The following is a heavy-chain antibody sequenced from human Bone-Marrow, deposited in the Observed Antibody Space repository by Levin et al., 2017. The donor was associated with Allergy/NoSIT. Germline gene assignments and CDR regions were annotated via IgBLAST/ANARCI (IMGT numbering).Heavy chain of an antibody. J-gene: IGHJ3*02. V-gene: IGHV4-30-4*01. CDR2: IYYSGST. Sequence: SETLSLTCTVSGGSISSGDYYWSWIRQPPGKGLEWIGYIYYSGSTYYNPSLKSRVTISVDTSKNQFSLKLSSVTAADTAVYYCTVLWFGATTAFDIWGQGTMVTVSS. D-gene: IGHD3-10*01. CDR3: TVLWFGATTAFDI. CDR1: GGSISSGDYY.